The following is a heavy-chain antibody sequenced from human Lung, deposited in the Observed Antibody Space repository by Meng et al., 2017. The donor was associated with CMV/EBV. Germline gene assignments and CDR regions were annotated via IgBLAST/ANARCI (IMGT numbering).Heavy chain of an antibody. CDR1: GFTVSSNY. V-gene: IGHV3-66*02. J-gene: IGHJ4*02. D-gene: IGHD5-12*01. Sequence: GXXRLSCAASGFTVSSNYMSWVRQAPGKGLEWVSAIYSGGSTYYADSVKGRFTISRDNSKNTLYLQMNSLRAEDTAVYYCAREMGLRYDYWGQGTLVTVSS. CDR2: IYSGGST. CDR3: AREMGLRYDY.